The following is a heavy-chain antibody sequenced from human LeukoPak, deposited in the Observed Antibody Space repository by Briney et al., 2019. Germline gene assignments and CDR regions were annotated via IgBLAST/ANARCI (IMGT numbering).Heavy chain of an antibody. D-gene: IGHD4-17*01. J-gene: IGHJ6*02. CDR1: GGSISSGDYY. V-gene: IGHV4-30-4*01. CDR3: AREGDYGVYAWDV. Sequence: SETLSLTCTVSGGSISSGDYYWSWIRQPPGKGLEWIGYIYYSGSTYYNPSLKSRVTISVDTSKNQFSLKLSSVTAADTAVYYCAREGDYGVYAWDVWGQGTTVTVSS. CDR2: IYYSGST.